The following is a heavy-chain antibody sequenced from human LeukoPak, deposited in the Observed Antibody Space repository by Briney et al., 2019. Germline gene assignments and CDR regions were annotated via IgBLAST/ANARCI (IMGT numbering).Heavy chain of an antibody. CDR1: GFTFSSYG. J-gene: IGHJ4*02. CDR2: ISYDGSNK. CDR3: AREASGEFDY. V-gene: IGHV3-30*03. D-gene: IGHD5-12*01. Sequence: GGSLRLSCAASGFTFSSYGMHWVRQAPGKGLEWVAVISYDGSNKYYADSVKGRFTISRDNSKNTLYLQMNSLRAEDTAVYYCAREASGEFDYWGQGTLVTVSS.